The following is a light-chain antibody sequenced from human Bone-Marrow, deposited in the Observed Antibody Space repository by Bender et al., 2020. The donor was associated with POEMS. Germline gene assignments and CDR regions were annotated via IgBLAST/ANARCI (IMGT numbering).Light chain of an antibody. Sequence: QSALTQPASVSGSPGESITISCTGTSSEVGGYHLISWYQHHPGKAPKLMIYEVNKRPSGVSNRFSGSKSGNTASLTIFGLQAEDEADYYCATWDANRSGPCVVFGGGTKLTVL. CDR2: EVN. V-gene: IGLV2-23*02. CDR1: SSEVGGYHL. J-gene: IGLJ2*01. CDR3: ATWDANRSGPCVV.